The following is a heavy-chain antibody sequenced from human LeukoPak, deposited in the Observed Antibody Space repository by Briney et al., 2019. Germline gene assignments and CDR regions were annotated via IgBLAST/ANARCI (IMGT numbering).Heavy chain of an antibody. Sequence: GGSLRLSCAASGFTFSSYSMNWVRQAPGKGLEWVSFIGSSSSYKYADSVKGRFTISRDNVKNSLYLQMNSLRAEDTAVYYCARDPSDGYNPLFVYWGQGTLVTVSS. CDR3: ARDPSDGYNPLFVY. CDR1: GFTFSSYS. J-gene: IGHJ4*02. CDR2: IGSSSSY. D-gene: IGHD5-24*01. V-gene: IGHV3-21*01.